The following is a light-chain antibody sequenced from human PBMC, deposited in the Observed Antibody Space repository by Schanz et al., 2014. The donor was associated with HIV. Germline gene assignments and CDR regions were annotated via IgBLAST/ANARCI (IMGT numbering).Light chain of an antibody. CDR2: QAS. CDR1: QYISTS. V-gene: IGKV1-5*03. Sequence: DIQMTQSPSTLSASVGDRVTITCRASQYISTSLAWYQQKPGKVPKLLIYQASSLESGVPSRFSGSGAGTGFSLTISNLQPEDFATYYCQQAHSFPLTFGGGTRLEIK. CDR3: QQAHSFPLT. J-gene: IGKJ4*01.